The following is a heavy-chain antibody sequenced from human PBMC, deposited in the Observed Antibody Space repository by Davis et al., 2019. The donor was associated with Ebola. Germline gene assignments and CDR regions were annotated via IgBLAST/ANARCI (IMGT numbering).Heavy chain of an antibody. V-gene: IGHV3-23*01. Sequence: GESLKISCAASGFTFSSYAMSWVRQAPGKGLEWVSAISGSGGSTYYADSVKGRFTISRDNSKNTLYLQMNSLRAEDTAVYYCARDVILMVYAHFDYWGQGTLVTVSS. CDR2: ISGSGGST. D-gene: IGHD2-8*01. CDR3: ARDVILMVYAHFDY. J-gene: IGHJ4*02. CDR1: GFTFSSYA.